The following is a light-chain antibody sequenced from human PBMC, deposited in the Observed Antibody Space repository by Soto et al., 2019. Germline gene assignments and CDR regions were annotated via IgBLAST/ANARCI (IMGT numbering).Light chain of an antibody. CDR3: QQRSSWPLT. CDR2: GAS. Sequence: EIVLTLSPGSLSLSPGGRATLSCMASQSISSNLAWYQQKPGQAPRLLTYGASTRATGIPARFSGSGSGTDFALTITSLEPEDFAVYYCQQRSSWPLTFGQGTRLEIK. CDR1: QSISSN. J-gene: IGKJ5*01. V-gene: IGKV3-11*01.